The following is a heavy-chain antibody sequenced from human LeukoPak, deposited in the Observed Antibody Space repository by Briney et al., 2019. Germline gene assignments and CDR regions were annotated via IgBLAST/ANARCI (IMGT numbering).Heavy chain of an antibody. J-gene: IGHJ4*02. CDR1: RYTFSGYY. V-gene: IGHV1-2*02. CDR3: ARDGIVGATRGDY. D-gene: IGHD1-26*01. Sequence: ASVKVSCKASRYTFSGYYMHWVRQAPGQGLEWMGWIDPNNGGANYAQKFQGRVTMTTDTSINTAYMELSRLTSDDTAVYYCARDGIVGATRGDYWGQGTLVTVSS. CDR2: IDPNNGGA.